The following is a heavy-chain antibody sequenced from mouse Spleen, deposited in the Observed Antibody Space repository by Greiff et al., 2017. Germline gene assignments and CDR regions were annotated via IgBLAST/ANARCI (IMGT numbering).Heavy chain of an antibody. D-gene: IGHD1-1*01. CDR3: AFYGLGGYFDY. J-gene: IGHJ2*01. CDR1: GFSLTNYA. Sequence: VNVVESGPGLVAPSQSLSITCTVSGFSLTNYAVHWVRQSPGKGLEWLGVIWSDGSTDYNAAFISRLSISKDNSKSQVFFKMNSLQADDTAIYYCAFYGLGGYFDYWGQGTTLTVSS. CDR2: IWSDGST. V-gene: IGHV2-4-1*01.